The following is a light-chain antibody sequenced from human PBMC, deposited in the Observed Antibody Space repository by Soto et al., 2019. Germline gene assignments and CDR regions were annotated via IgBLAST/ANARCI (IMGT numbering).Light chain of an antibody. J-gene: IGLJ2*01. CDR1: SSNIGSNY. V-gene: IGLV1-47*01. CDR2: RNN. CDR3: AAWDDSLSGVV. Sequence: QSVLTQPPSASGTPGQRVTISCSGSSSNIGSNYVYWYQQLPGTAPKLLIYRNNQRPSGVPDRFSGSKSGTSASLAISGLRSEDEGGYYCAAWDDSLSGVVFGGGTKLTVL.